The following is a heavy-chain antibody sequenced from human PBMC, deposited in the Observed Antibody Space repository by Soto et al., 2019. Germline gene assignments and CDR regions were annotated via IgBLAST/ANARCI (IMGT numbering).Heavy chain of an antibody. D-gene: IGHD3-10*01. CDR1: GFTFDDYA. CDR2: ISWNSGSI. J-gene: IGHJ3*02. Sequence: SLKISCAASGFTFDDYAMHWVRQAPGKGLEWVSGISWNSGSIGYADSVKGRFTISRDNAKNSLYLQMNSLRAEDTALYYCALSRRGAFDIWGQGTMVTVSS. CDR3: ALSRRGAFDI. V-gene: IGHV3-9*01.